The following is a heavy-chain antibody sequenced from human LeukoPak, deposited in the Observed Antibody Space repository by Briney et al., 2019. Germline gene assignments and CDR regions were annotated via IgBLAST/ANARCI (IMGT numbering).Heavy chain of an antibody. Sequence: GGPLRLSRAASGFTFSRYWMHWVRQAPGKGLVWVSRIDEYGTTINYADSVKGRFTISRNNAGDTLFLQMNSLRAEDTGVYYCATDLSGRQDYWGQGTLVTVSS. CDR2: IDEYGTTI. CDR1: GFTFSRYW. V-gene: IGHV3-74*01. CDR3: ATDLSGRQDY. J-gene: IGHJ4*02. D-gene: IGHD5-12*01.